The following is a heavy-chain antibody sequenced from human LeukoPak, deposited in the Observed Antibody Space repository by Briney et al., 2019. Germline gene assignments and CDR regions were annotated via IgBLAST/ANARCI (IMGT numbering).Heavy chain of an antibody. Sequence: GASLKISCKGSGYSFTNYWIGWVRQMPGKGLEWMGIIFPSDSDTRYSPSFQGQVIISADKSISTAYLQWSSLKASDTAMYYCAVHTSGLYWGQGTLVTVSS. CDR3: AVHTSGLY. J-gene: IGHJ4*02. CDR2: IFPSDSDT. CDR1: GYSFTNYW. V-gene: IGHV5-51*01. D-gene: IGHD3-22*01.